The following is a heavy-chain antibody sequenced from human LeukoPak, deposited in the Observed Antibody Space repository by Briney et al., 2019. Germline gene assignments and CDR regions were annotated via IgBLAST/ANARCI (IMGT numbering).Heavy chain of an antibody. CDR3: ARAGGYYDSSGYNDY. V-gene: IGHV3-21*01. CDR2: ISSSSSYI. Sequence: ETLSLTCTVSGGSISSYYWSWIRQPPGKGLEWVSSISSSSSYIYYADSVKGRFTISRDNAKNSLYLQMNSLRAEDTAVYYCARAGGYYDSSGYNDYWGQGTLVTVSS. D-gene: IGHD3-22*01. CDR1: GGSISSYY. J-gene: IGHJ4*02.